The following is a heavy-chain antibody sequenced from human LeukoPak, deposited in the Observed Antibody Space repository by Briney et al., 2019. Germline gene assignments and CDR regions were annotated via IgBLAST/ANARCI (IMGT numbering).Heavy chain of an antibody. CDR1: GFTFSNYA. CDR2: ITISGRTA. Sequence: GGSLRLSCLASGFTFSNYAMSWVRQAPGKGLEWVSGITISGRTAYYADSAKGRFTISRDNFKNTLYLQMNSLRAEDTAVYYCARDRYALGYWGQGTLVTVSS. D-gene: IGHD5-18*01. V-gene: IGHV3-23*01. CDR3: ARDRYALGY. J-gene: IGHJ4*02.